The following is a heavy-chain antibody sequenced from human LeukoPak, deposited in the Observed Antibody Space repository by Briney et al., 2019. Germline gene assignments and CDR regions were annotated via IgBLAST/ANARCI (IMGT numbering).Heavy chain of an antibody. CDR1: GFGFSDYY. D-gene: IGHD5-18*01. J-gene: IGHJ3*02. V-gene: IGHV3-11*01. CDR3: AKGRQLWSYDAFDI. CDR2: ISVGGGTV. Sequence: PGGSLRLSCEASGFGFSDYYMDWIRQAPGKGLEWVAYISVGGGTVYYADSIKDRFTVSRDDAKKSVYLQMHSLRVEDSAVYYCAKGRQLWSYDAFDIWGQGTMVTVSS.